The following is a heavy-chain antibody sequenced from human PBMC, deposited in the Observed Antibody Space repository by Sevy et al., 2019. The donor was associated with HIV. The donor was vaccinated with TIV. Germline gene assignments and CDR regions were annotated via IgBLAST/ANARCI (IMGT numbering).Heavy chain of an antibody. CDR1: GFTFSHYW. D-gene: IGHD1-26*01. J-gene: IGHJ6*02. CDR2: IKGDGSEI. V-gene: IGHV3-7*03. CDR3: ARDCNSATCLWGLDV. Sequence: RGSLRLSCAASGFTFSHYWMTWVRQAPGKGPEWVANIKGDGSEIYYVDSVRGRFTISRDNAKNSLYLQMNSLRGEDTALYYCARDCNSATCLWGLDVWGQGTTVTVSS.